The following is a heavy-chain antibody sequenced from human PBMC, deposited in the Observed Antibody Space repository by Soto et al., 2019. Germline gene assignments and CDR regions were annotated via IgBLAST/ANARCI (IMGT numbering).Heavy chain of an antibody. CDR1: GGTFTGNP. J-gene: IGHJ6*02. Sequence: SVKVSCKASGGTFTGNPISWVRQAPGRGLEWMGGIIPMFGTTNYAQKFQGRVTITADESTTTAYMELNSLRSEDTAVYYCARENSIASLSYYYGMEVWGQGTTVTVPS. CDR2: IIPMFGTT. V-gene: IGHV1-69*13. D-gene: IGHD6-6*01. CDR3: ARENSIASLSYYYGMEV.